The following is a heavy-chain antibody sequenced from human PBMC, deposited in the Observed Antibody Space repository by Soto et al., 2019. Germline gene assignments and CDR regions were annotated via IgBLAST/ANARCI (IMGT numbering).Heavy chain of an antibody. V-gene: IGHV3-30*04. D-gene: IGHD2-2*01. CDR2: ISYDGSNM. Sequence: QVQLVESGGGVAQPGRSLRLSCAASGFTFNNFPMHWVRRAPGKGLEWVAVISYDGSNMDYADSLKGRFTISRDNYKNTLYLQMNSLTPDDTAVYYCASSSTWRGWFDPWGQGTLVTVSS. CDR3: ASSSTWRGWFDP. J-gene: IGHJ5*02. CDR1: GFTFNNFP.